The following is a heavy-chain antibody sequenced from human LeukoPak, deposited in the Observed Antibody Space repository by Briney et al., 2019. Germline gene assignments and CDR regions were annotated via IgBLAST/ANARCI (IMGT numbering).Heavy chain of an antibody. Sequence: SETLSPTCTVSGGSISTYYWSWIRQPPGKGLEWIAYIYNSGSTNSNPSLKSRVTISVDTSKNQFSLRLSSVTAADTAVYYCARIYYDSGAYYRRAFDIWGQGRMVSVSS. J-gene: IGHJ3*02. D-gene: IGHD3-22*01. CDR3: ARIYYDSGAYYRRAFDI. CDR2: IYNSGST. CDR1: GGSISTYY. V-gene: IGHV4-59*01.